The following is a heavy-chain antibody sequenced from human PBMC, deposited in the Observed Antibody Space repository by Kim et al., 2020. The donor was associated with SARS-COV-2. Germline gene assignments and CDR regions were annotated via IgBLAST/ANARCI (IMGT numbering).Heavy chain of an antibody. V-gene: IGHV3-30*04. CDR1: GFTFSSYA. Sequence: GGSLRLSCAASGFTFSSYAMHWVRQAPGKGLEWVAVISYDGSNKYYADSVKGRFTISRDNSKNTLYLQMNSLRAEDTAVYYCARIVGARPSDPDYWGQGTLVTVSS. CDR2: ISYDGSNK. CDR3: ARIVGARPSDPDY. J-gene: IGHJ4*02. D-gene: IGHD1-26*01.